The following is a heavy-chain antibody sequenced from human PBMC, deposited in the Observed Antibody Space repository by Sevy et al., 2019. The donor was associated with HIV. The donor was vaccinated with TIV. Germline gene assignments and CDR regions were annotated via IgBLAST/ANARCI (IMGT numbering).Heavy chain of an antibody. CDR3: ARNPVGYCSGGSCYRNWFDP. CDR1: GYSFTSYW. J-gene: IGHJ5*02. V-gene: IGHV5-51*01. Sequence: GESLKISCKGSGYSFTSYWIGWVRQMPGKGLGWMGIIYPGDSDTRYSPSFQGQVTISADKSISTAYLQWSSLKASDTAMYYCARNPVGYCSGGSCYRNWFDPWGQGTLVTVSS. D-gene: IGHD2-15*01. CDR2: IYPGDSDT.